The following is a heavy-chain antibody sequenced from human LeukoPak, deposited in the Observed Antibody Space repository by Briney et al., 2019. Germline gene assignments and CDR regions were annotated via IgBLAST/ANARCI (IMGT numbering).Heavy chain of an antibody. Sequence: GGSLRLSRTASGLMFRSFALSLVRQTPGKGLEWLSVISATGSTTYYADSVRGRFTISRDNSKNTLYLQMNSLIVEDTAVYYCAQDPQSVAFLLDDAWDLWGQGTIVTVS. CDR2: ISATGSTT. D-gene: IGHD3-22*01. V-gene: IGHV3-23*01. CDR1: GLMFRSFA. CDR3: AQDPQSVAFLLDDAWDL. J-gene: IGHJ3*01.